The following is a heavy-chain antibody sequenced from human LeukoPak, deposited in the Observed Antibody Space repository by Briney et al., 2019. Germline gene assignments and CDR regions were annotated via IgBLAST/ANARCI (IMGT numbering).Heavy chain of an antibody. D-gene: IGHD3-3*01. V-gene: IGHV1-24*01. CDR3: ATDWSTIFGVADRDDAFDI. CDR1: GYTLTELS. CDR2: FYPEDGET. J-gene: IGHJ3*02. Sequence: ASVKVSCKVSGYTLTELSMHWVRQAPGKGLEWMGGFYPEDGETIYAQKFQGRVTMTEDTSTDTAYVELSSLRSEDTAVYYCATDWSTIFGVADRDDAFDIWGQGTMVTVSS.